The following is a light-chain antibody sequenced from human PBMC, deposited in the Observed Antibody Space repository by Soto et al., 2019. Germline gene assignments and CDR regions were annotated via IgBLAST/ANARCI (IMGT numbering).Light chain of an antibody. J-gene: IGLJ2*01. CDR3: SSYTSSNTLI. Sequence: QSALTQPASVSGSPGQSITIYCTGTSTDVGRYNYVSWYQQHPGNAPKLMIYDVSNRPSGVSNRFSGSKSGNTASLTISGLQAEDEADYYCSSYTSSNTLIFGGGTKLTVL. V-gene: IGLV2-14*03. CDR2: DVS. CDR1: STDVGRYNY.